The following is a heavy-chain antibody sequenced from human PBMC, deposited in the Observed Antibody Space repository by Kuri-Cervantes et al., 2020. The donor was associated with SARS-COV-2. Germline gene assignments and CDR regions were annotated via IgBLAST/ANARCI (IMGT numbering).Heavy chain of an antibody. V-gene: IGHV4-30-2*01. CDR3: ARSGYYSRGVTYYYMDV. CDR1: GGSISSGGYY. J-gene: IGHJ6*03. Sequence: LRLSCTVSGGSISSGGYYWSWIRQPLGKGLEWIGYIYHSGSTYYNPSLKSRVTISVDRSKNQFSLKLSSVTAADSAVYYCARSGYYSRGVTYYYMDVWDKGTTVTVSS. D-gene: IGHD3-22*01. CDR2: IYHSGST.